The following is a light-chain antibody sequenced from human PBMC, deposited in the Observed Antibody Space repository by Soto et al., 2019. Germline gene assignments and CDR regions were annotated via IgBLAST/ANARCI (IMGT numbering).Light chain of an antibody. CDR1: PGISSW. J-gene: IGKJ3*01. Sequence: DVQMTQSPSILSASVGDRVTITCRASPGISSWLAWHQQKPGKAPKLLIYDASDLQSGVPSRFSGSGSGTDFTLTINSLQPDDFATYYCRQYQSYPFTFGPGTKVDIK. CDR2: DAS. V-gene: IGKV1-5*01. CDR3: RQYQSYPFT.